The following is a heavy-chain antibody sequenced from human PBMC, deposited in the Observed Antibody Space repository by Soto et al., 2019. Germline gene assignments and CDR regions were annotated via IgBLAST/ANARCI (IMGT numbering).Heavy chain of an antibody. CDR1: GYTFTSYD. V-gene: IGHV1-8*01. J-gene: IGHJ6*03. CDR3: ARSGYSYGYRDYYYYMDV. CDR2: MNPNSGNT. D-gene: IGHD5-18*01. Sequence: GASVKVSCKASGYTFTSYDINWVRQATWQGLEWMGWMNPNSGNTGYAQKFQGRVTMTRNTSISTAYMELSSLRSEDTAVYYCARSGYSYGYRDYYYYMDVWGKGTTVTVSS.